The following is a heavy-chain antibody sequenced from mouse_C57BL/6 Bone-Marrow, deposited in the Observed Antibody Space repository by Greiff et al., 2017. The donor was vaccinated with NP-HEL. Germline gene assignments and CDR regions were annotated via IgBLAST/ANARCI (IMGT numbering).Heavy chain of an antibody. CDR1: GYTFTDYY. D-gene: IGHD1-1*01. J-gene: IGHJ2*01. CDR3: AREGTTVPHFDY. Sequence: EVQLQQSGPELVKPGASVKISCKASGYTFTDYYMNWVKQSHGKSLEWIGDINPNNGGTSYNQKFKGKATFTVDKSSSTAYMELRSLTSEDSAVYYCAREGTTVPHFDYWGQGTTLTVSS. CDR2: INPNNGGT. V-gene: IGHV1-26*01.